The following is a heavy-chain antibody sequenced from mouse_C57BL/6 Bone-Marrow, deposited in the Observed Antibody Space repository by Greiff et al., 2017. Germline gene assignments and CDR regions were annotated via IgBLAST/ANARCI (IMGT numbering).Heavy chain of an antibody. J-gene: IGHJ1*03. CDR1: GYTFTSYT. CDR3: ARTPSTVVARWYFDV. V-gene: IGHV1-4*01. Sequence: VQVVESGAELARPGASVKMSCKASGYTFTSYTMHWVKQRPGQGLEWIGYINPSSGYTKYNQKFKDKATLTADKSSSTAYMQLNSLTSEDSAVYYCARTPSTVVARWYFDVWGTGTTVTVSA. D-gene: IGHD1-1*01. CDR2: INPSSGYT.